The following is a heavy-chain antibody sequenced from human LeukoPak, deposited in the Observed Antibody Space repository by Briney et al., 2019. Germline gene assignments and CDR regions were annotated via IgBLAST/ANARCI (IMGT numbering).Heavy chain of an antibody. CDR1: GYTFTTYG. V-gene: IGHV1-18*01. Sequence: ASVKVSCKASGYTFTTYGINWVRQAPGQGLEWMGWISTYNGNTNYAQKLQGRVTMTTDTSTGTAYMELRSLRSDDTAVYYCARASGHGGDCYYWGQATLVTVSS. CDR3: ARASGHGGDCYY. CDR2: ISTYNGNT. D-gene: IGHD2-21*02. J-gene: IGHJ4*02.